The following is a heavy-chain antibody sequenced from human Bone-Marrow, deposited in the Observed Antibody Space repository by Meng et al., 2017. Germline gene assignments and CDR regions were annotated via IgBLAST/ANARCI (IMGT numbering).Heavy chain of an antibody. CDR1: GFTFGDYA. D-gene: IGHD4-23*01. CDR3: MADASTVAPHYYYGMDI. J-gene: IGHJ6*02. V-gene: IGHV3-49*03. CDR2: IRSKAYGGTT. Sequence: GGSLRLSYTASGFTFGDYAMSWFRQAPGKGLEWVGFIRSKAYGGTTEYAASVKGRFTISRDDSKSIAYLQMNSLKTEDTAVYYCMADASTVAPHYYYGMDIWGQGTTVTVSS.